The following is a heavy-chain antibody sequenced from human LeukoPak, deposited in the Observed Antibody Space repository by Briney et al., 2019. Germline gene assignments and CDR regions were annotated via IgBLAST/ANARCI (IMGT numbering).Heavy chain of an antibody. CDR1: GFTFNNFC. V-gene: IGHV3-7*01. Sequence: PGGSLRLSCAASGFTFNNFCMSWVRQAPGKGLEWVANIKEDGSEKYYVDAVKGRFTISRENSKNTLYLQMNSLRAEDTAVYYCARDYGGNLGYYYGMDVWGQGTTVTVSS. CDR3: ARDYGGNLGYYYGMDV. CDR2: IKEDGSEK. J-gene: IGHJ6*02. D-gene: IGHD4-23*01.